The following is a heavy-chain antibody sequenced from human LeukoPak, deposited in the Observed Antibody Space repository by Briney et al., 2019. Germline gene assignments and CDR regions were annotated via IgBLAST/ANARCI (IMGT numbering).Heavy chain of an antibody. CDR1: GFTFSSYA. Sequence: GGSLRLSSAASGFTFSSYAMSWVRQAPGKGLEWVSAISGSGGSTYYADSVKGRFTISRDNSKNTLYLQMNSLRAEDTAVYYCAKGLGWEWLRSIGLYFDYWGQGTLVTVSS. V-gene: IGHV3-23*01. CDR3: AKGLGWEWLRSIGLYFDY. D-gene: IGHD5-12*01. J-gene: IGHJ4*02. CDR2: ISGSGGST.